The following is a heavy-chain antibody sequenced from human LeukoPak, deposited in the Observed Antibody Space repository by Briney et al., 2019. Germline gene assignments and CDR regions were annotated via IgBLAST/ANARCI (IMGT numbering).Heavy chain of an antibody. CDR1: SGSISNYY. D-gene: IGHD2-15*01. V-gene: IGHV4-59*08. J-gene: IGHJ4*02. Sequence: SETLSLTCTVSSGSISNYYWSWIRQPPGRGLEWIGYIYSSGSTNYNPSLKSRVTISVDTSKNQFSLKLSSVTAADTAVYYCARMVAAARYFDYWGQGTLVTVSS. CDR3: ARMVAAARYFDY. CDR2: IYSSGST.